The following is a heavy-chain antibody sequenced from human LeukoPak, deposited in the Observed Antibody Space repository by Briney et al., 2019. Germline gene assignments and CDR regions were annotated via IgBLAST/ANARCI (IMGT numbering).Heavy chain of an antibody. J-gene: IGHJ4*02. CDR1: GDNFTNYW. CDR3: ARPSDAYNYGYPLDY. Sequence: GESLKISWKGSGDNFTNYWIAWVRQRPGKGLEGMGSIYPGDSDTRYSPSFQGQVTISADKSISPAYLQWSSLKASDTAMYFCARPSDAYNYGYPLDYWGQGTLVTVSS. V-gene: IGHV5-51*01. D-gene: IGHD5-18*01. CDR2: IYPGDSDT.